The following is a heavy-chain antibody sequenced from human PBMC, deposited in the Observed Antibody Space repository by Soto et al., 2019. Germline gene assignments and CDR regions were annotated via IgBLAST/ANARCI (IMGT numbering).Heavy chain of an antibody. D-gene: IGHD3-3*01. CDR3: ARSAITLFGVVSIPPHYYSEMDV. Sequence: SVKVSCKASGGTFSRYAISWVRQAPGQGLEWMGGIIPIFGIGNDAQRFQGRVTITADESTGTAYMELSSLRSEDTGVYYCARSAITLFGVVSIPPHYYSEMDVWGQGTTVTVPS. CDR2: IIPIFGIG. V-gene: IGHV1-69*13. CDR1: GGTFSRYA. J-gene: IGHJ6*02.